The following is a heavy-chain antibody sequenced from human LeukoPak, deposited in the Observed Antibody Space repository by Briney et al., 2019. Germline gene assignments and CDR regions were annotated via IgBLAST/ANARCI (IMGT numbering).Heavy chain of an antibody. CDR3: ARSADQRFGENWFDP. CDR1: GYTFTSYD. D-gene: IGHD3-3*01. J-gene: IGHJ5*02. V-gene: IGHV1-8*03. CDR2: MNPNSGNT. Sequence: ASVKVSCKASGYTFTSYDINWVRQATGQGLEWMGWMNPNSGNTGYAQKFQGRVTIIRNTSISTAYMELSSLRSEDTAVYYCARSADQRFGENWFDPWGQGTLVTVSS.